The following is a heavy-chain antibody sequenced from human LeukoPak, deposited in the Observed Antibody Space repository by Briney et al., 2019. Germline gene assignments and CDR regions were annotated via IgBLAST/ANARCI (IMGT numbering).Heavy chain of an antibody. CDR2: IYYSGST. CDR3: ARTIGYAFDI. V-gene: IGHV4-59*01. Sequence: KPSETLSLTCTVSGGSISSYYWSWIRQPPGKGLEWIGYIYYSGSTNYNPSLKSRVTISVDTSKNQFSLKLSSVTAADTAVYYCARTIGYAFDIWGQGTMVTVSS. D-gene: IGHD4/OR15-4a*01. CDR1: GGSISSYY. J-gene: IGHJ3*02.